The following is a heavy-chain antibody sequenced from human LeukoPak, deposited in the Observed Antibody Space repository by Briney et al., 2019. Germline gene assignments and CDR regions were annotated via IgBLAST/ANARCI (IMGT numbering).Heavy chain of an antibody. CDR2: IYSGGNT. CDR1: GFTFSSKY. J-gene: IGHJ5*02. Sequence: GGSLRLSCTASGFTFSSKYMSGVRQAPGRGREWVSVIYSGGNTYYAGSVKGRFTISRDNSKNTLYLQMYSLTAEDPAVYYCAGGPKQQLIWGRASNGFDPWGQGTLVTVSS. V-gene: IGHV3-66*01. D-gene: IGHD6-13*01. CDR3: AGGPKQQLIWGRASNGFDP.